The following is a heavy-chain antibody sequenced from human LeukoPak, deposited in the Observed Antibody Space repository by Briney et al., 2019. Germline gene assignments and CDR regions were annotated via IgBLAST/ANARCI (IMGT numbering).Heavy chain of an antibody. V-gene: IGHV3-7*01. CDR2: IKQDGSEK. J-gene: IGHJ6*03. CDR1: GFTFSSYW. CDR3: ARGSGSYSYYYYYMDV. Sequence: QPGGSLRLSCAASGFTFSSYWMSWVRQAPGKGLEWVANIKQDGSEKYYVDSVKGRFTISRDNAKNSLYLQMNSLRAEDTAVYYCARGSGSYSYYYYYMDVWGKGTTVTVSS. D-gene: IGHD1-26*01.